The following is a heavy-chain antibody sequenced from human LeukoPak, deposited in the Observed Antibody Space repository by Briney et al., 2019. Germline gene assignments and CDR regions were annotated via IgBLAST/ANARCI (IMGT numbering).Heavy chain of an antibody. D-gene: IGHD6-13*01. Sequence: GGSLTLSCAASGFTFSNYWMTWVRQAPGKGLEWVANIKKDGSDKYYVDSAKGRFTISRDNTKNSLYLQMTSLRAEDTAVYYCVRGIAAAHWGQGTLVTVSS. CDR3: VRGIAAAH. CDR2: IKKDGSDK. J-gene: IGHJ4*02. V-gene: IGHV3-7*01. CDR1: GFTFSNYW.